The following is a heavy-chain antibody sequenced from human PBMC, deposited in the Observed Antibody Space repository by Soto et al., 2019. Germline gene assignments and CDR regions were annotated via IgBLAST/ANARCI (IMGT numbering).Heavy chain of an antibody. CDR1: GGSISSYY. CDR3: ARGPYYDFWSGYTYYYYGMDV. Sequence: SETLSLTCTVSGGSISSYYWSWIRQPPGKGLEWIGYIYYSGSTNYNPSLKSRVTISVDTSKNQFSLKLSSVTAADTAVYYCARGPYYDFWSGYTYYYYGMDVWGQGTTVTVSS. V-gene: IGHV4-59*01. J-gene: IGHJ6*02. D-gene: IGHD3-3*01. CDR2: IYYSGST.